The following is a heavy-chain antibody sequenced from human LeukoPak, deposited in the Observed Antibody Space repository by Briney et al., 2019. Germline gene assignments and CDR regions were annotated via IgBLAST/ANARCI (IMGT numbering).Heavy chain of an antibody. CDR3: ARIYSSSFDY. V-gene: IGHV4-61*02. CDR1: GGSISSGSYY. J-gene: IGHJ4*02. CDR2: IYTSGST. D-gene: IGHD6-6*01. Sequence: SETLSLTCTVSGGSISSGSYYWSWIRQPAGKGLEWIGRIYTSGSTNYNPSLKSRVTISVDTSKNQFSLKLSSVTAADRAVYYCARIYSSSFDYWGQGTLVTVSS.